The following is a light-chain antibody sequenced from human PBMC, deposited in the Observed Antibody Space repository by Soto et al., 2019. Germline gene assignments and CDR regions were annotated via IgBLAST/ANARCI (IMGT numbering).Light chain of an antibody. Sequence: EIVMTQSPATLSVSPGERATLSCRASQSVSSNLAWYQQKPGQAPRLLIYDAFTRATGVPARFSGSGSGTDFTLTISRLQSEDFAVYYCQQYNGWPPRTFGQGTKVEIK. CDR2: DAF. CDR1: QSVSSN. J-gene: IGKJ1*01. V-gene: IGKV3-15*01. CDR3: QQYNGWPPRT.